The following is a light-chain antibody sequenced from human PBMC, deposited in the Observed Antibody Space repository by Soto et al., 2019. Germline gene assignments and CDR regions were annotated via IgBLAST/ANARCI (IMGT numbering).Light chain of an antibody. CDR2: CAS. CDR3: QQYYSTPPT. Sequence: DIVMTQSPDSLAVSLGERATINCKSSQSVLYSSNNKNYVAWYQQKPGQPPKLLIYCASTRESGVPDRFSGSGSGTDFTLTICSLQAEDVAVYYFQQYYSTPPTFGQGTKVEIK. J-gene: IGKJ1*01. CDR1: QSVLYSSNNKNY. V-gene: IGKV4-1*01.